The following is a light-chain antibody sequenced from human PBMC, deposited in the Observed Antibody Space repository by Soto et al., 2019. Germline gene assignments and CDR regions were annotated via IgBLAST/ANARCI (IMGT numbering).Light chain of an antibody. Sequence: AIRMTQSPSSFSASTGDRVTITCRASQGISSYLAWYQQKPGKAPKVLIYGASTLQSVVPSRFSASGSGTDFTLTISCLQSEDFATYYCQQYFAYPYTFGQGTKLEVK. CDR1: QGISSY. J-gene: IGKJ2*01. CDR3: QQYFAYPYT. CDR2: GAS. V-gene: IGKV1-8*01.